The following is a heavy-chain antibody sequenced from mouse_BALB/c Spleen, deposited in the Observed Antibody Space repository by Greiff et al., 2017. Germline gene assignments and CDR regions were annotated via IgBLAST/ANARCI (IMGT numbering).Heavy chain of an antibody. J-gene: IGHJ2*01. V-gene: IGHV1-7*01. CDR2: INPSTGYT. D-gene: IGHD1-1*01. Sequence: QVQLQQSGAELAKPGASVKMSCKASGYTFTSYWMHWVKQRPGQGLEWIGYINPSTGYTEYNQKFKDKATLTADKSSSTAYMQLSSLTSEDSAVYYCARDYGSSYGYYFDYWGQGTTLTVSS. CDR1: GYTFTSYW. CDR3: ARDYGSSYGYYFDY.